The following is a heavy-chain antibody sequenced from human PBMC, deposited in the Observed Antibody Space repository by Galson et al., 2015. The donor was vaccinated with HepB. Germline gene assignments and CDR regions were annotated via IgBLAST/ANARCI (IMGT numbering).Heavy chain of an antibody. CDR3: ARVTVTTLDY. V-gene: IGHV1-2*06. CDR1: GYTFTGYY. J-gene: IGHJ4*02. CDR2: VNPNSGAT. D-gene: IGHD4-17*01. Sequence: SVKVSCKASGYTFTGYYIHWVRQAPGQGLEWMGRVNPNSGATNYAQKFQGRVTMTRDTSISTAYMELSRLRSDDTAVYYCARVTVTTLDYWGQGTLVTVSS.